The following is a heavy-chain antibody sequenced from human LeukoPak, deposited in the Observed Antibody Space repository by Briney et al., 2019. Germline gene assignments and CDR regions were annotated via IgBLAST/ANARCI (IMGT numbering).Heavy chain of an antibody. CDR2: IYWDDDK. V-gene: IGHV2-5*02. CDR3: AHRRPGHLTGWDNSYFDN. D-gene: IGHD1/OR15-1a*01. CDR1: GFSLYRSGVG. Sequence: SGPTLVNPTQNLTPTCTFSGFSLYRSGVGVGWIRQPPGKAPECPAVIYWDDDKRYNPSLRSRLTMSKDASKSQVFLVISNMDPVDTATYYCAHRRPGHLTGWDNSYFDNWGPGTLVTVSS. J-gene: IGHJ4*02.